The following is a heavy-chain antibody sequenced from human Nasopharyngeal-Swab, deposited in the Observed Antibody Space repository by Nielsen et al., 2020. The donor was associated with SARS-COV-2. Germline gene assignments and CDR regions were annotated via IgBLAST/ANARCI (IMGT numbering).Heavy chain of an antibody. J-gene: IGHJ4*02. CDR1: GFTFSSYS. V-gene: IGHV3-21*01. CDR3: ASPRGYYDSSGAFDY. CDR2: ISSSSSYI. Sequence: EGSLRLSCAASGFTFSSYSMNWVRQAPGKGLEWVSSISSSSSYIYYADSVKGRFTISRDNAKNSLYLQMNSLRAEDTAVYYCASPRGYYDSSGAFDYWGQGTLVTVSS. D-gene: IGHD3-22*01.